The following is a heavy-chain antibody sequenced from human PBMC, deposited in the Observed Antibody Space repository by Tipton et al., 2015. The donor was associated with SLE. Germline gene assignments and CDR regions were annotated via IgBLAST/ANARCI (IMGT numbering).Heavy chain of an antibody. CDR3: ARVAAAGGETGFDP. CDR2: IYYSGST. Sequence: TLSLTCTVSGGSISSYYWSWIRQPPGKGLEWIGYIYYSGSTNYNPSLKSRVTISVDTSKNQLSLKLSSVTAADTAVYYCARVAAAGGETGFDPWGQGTLVTVSS. J-gene: IGHJ5*02. D-gene: IGHD6-13*01. CDR1: GGSISSYY. V-gene: IGHV4-59*01.